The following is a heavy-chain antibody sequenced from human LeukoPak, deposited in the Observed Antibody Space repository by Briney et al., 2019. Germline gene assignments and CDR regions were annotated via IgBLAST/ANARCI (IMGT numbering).Heavy chain of an antibody. CDR2: GST. V-gene: IGHV4-34*01. J-gene: IGHJ4*02. CDR3: ARARPLIVVVPAAMFGY. D-gene: IGHD2-2*01. Sequence: GSTNYNPSLKSRVTISVDTSKNQFSLKLSSVTAADTAVYYCARARPLIVVVPAAMFGYWGQGTLVTVSS.